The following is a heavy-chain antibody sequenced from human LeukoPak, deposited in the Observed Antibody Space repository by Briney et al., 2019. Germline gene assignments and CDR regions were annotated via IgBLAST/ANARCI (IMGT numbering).Heavy chain of an antibody. V-gene: IGHV7-4-1*02. D-gene: IGHD3-22*01. CDR2: INTNTGNP. CDR3: ARLRAPIVYDSGGYYVNWFDP. CDR1: GYTFTSYA. J-gene: IGHJ5*02. Sequence: GASVKVSCKASGYTFTSYAMNWVRQAPGQGLEWMGWINTNTGNPTYAQGFTGRFVFSLDTSVSTAYLQISSLKAEDTAVYYCARLRAPIVYDSGGYYVNWFDPWGQGTLVTVSS.